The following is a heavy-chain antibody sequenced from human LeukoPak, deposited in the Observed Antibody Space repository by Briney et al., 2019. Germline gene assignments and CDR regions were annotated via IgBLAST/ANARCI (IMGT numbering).Heavy chain of an antibody. J-gene: IGHJ4*02. D-gene: IGHD3-22*01. Sequence: PGGSLRLSCAASAFTFSNFWMTWVRQAPGKGLEWIGEIHHIGSTNYNPSLNSRVTISIDKSKNEFSLRLTSVTAADTAVYYCATYYESSGYRFDYWGQGTLVTVSS. V-gene: IGHV4-4*02. CDR3: ATYYESSGYRFDY. CDR1: AFTFSNF. CDR2: IHHIGST.